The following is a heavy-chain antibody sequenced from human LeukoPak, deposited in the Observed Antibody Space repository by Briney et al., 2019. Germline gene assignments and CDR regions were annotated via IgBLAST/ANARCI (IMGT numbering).Heavy chain of an antibody. Sequence: GSLRLSCAASGFTFSSHWMSWVRQAPGKGLEWVANIKQDGSEKYYVDSVKGRFTISRDNAKNSLYLQMNSLRAEDTAVYYCARVLEQWLVAFDYWGQGTLVTVSS. CDR3: ARVLEQWLVAFDY. J-gene: IGHJ4*02. CDR2: IKQDGSEK. V-gene: IGHV3-7*01. CDR1: GFTFSSHW. D-gene: IGHD6-19*01.